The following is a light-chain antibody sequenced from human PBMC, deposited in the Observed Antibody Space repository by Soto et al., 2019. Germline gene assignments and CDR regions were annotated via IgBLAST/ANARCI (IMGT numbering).Light chain of an antibody. V-gene: IGKV3-20*01. CDR3: QQYGSSPWT. J-gene: IGKJ1*01. Sequence: PGESVTLSCRASQSVSSSSLTWYQQKPGQAPRLLIYDAANRATGIPARIGGSGSGTDFTLTISRLEPEDFAVYYCQQYGSSPWTFGQGTKVDIK. CDR2: DAA. CDR1: QSVSSSS.